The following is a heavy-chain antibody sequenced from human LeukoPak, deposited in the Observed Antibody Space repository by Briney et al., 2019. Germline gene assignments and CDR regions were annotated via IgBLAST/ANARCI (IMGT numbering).Heavy chain of an antibody. V-gene: IGHV1-8*01. CDR3: ATTSSAGGIYYYYMDV. Sequence: ASVKVSCKASGYTFTSYDINWVRQATGQGLEWMGWMNPNSGNTGYAQKFQGRVTMTRNTSKSTAYMELSSLRSEDTAVYYCATTSSAGGIYYYYMDVWGKGTTVTVSS. CDR1: GYTFTSYD. D-gene: IGHD6-13*01. CDR2: MNPNSGNT. J-gene: IGHJ6*03.